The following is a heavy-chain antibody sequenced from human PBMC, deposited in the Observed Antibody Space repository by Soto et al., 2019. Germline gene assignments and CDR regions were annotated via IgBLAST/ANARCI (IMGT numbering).Heavy chain of an antibody. J-gene: IGHJ4*02. V-gene: IGHV3-15*07. D-gene: IGHD4-17*01. CDR2: IKSKTDGGTT. CDR1: GFTFSNAW. Sequence: EVQLVESGGGLVKPGGSLRLSCAASGFTFSNAWMNWVRQAPGKGLEWVGRIKSKTDGGTTDYAAAVKGRFTISRDDSKNTLYLQMNSLKTEDTAVYYCTTHRILTTVTTFDYWGQGTLVTVSS. CDR3: TTHRILTTVTTFDY.